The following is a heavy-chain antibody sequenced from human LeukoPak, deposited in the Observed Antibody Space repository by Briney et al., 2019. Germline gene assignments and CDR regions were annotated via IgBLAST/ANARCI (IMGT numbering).Heavy chain of an antibody. CDR3: AKRGKDSPGYYHYFDN. V-gene: IGHV3-30*02. D-gene: IGHD3-22*01. Sequence: GGSLRLSCAASGFTFSNYGMHWVRQAPGKGLEWVAFIGYDGREIHYADSVKGRVTISRDNSKNTLYLQMSGLRGEDTAVYYCAKRGKDSPGYYHYFDNWGQGTLVTVSS. J-gene: IGHJ4*02. CDR1: GFTFSNYG. CDR2: IGYDGREI.